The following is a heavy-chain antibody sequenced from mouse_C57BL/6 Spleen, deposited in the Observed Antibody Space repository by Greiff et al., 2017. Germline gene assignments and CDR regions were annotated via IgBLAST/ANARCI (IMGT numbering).Heavy chain of an antibody. CDR1: GFNIKNSY. CDR2: IDPANGNT. CDR3: ARYYGCRGGYAMDY. V-gene: IGHV14-3*01. J-gene: IGHJ4*01. D-gene: IGHD1-1*01. Sequence: VQLQESVAELVRPGASVKLSCTASGFNIKNSYMHWVKQRPEQGLEWIGRIDPANGNTKYAPKFQGKATITADTSSNTAYLQLSSLTSEYTAIYYCARYYGCRGGYAMDYWGQGTSVTVSS.